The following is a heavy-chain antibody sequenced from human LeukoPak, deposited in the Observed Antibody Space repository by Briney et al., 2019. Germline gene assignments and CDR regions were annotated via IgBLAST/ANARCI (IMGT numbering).Heavy chain of an antibody. Sequence: PSETLSLTCTVSGGSISSYYWSWIRQPAGKGLEWIGRIYTSGSTNYNPSLKSRVTMSVDTSKNQFSLKLSSVTAADTAVYYCASNLYDFWSGYEHWYFDLWGRGTLVTVSS. CDR1: GGSISSYY. V-gene: IGHV4-4*07. J-gene: IGHJ2*01. D-gene: IGHD3-3*01. CDR2: IYTSGST. CDR3: ASNLYDFWSGYEHWYFDL.